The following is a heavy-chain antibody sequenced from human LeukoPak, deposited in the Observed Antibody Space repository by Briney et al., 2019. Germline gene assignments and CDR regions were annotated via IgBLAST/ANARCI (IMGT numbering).Heavy chain of an antibody. J-gene: IGHJ3*02. V-gene: IGHV1-2*02. CDR2: INPNSGGT. D-gene: IGHD4/OR15-4a*01. Sequence: ASVKVSCKASGGTFSSYAISWVRQAPGQGLEWMGWINPNSGGTNYAQKFQGRVTMTRDTSISTAYMELSRLRSDDTAVYYCARRPNYIDAFDIWGQGTMVTVSS. CDR1: GGTFSSYA. CDR3: ARRPNYIDAFDI.